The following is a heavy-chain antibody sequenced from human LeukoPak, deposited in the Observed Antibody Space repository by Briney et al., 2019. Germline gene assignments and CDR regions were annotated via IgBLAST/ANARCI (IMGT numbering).Heavy chain of an antibody. CDR2: IKYDGSIT. Sequence: PGGSLRLSCAASGFTLSSYWMHWVRQAPGKGLVWVSRIKYDGSITFYADSVKGRFTVARDNAKNTMFLQMNSLRAEDTAVYYCARDFWVVDDEEDWGQGTLVTVSS. D-gene: IGHD3-3*01. CDR1: GFTLSSYW. J-gene: IGHJ4*02. CDR3: ARDFWVVDDEED. V-gene: IGHV3-74*01.